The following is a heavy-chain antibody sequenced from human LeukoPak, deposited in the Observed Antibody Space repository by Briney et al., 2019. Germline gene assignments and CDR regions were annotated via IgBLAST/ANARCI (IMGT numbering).Heavy chain of an antibody. D-gene: IGHD6-13*01. J-gene: IGHJ5*02. CDR1: GGSISSGSYY. V-gene: IGHV4-61*02. CDR2: IHTSGST. Sequence: SQTLSLTCTVSGGSISSGSYYWSWIRQPAGEGLEWIGRIHTSGSTDYNPSLRSRVTISIDTSKNQFSLKLTSVTAADTAVYYCARGVSQIRGMWFDPWGPGTLVTVSS. CDR3: ARGVSQIRGMWFDP.